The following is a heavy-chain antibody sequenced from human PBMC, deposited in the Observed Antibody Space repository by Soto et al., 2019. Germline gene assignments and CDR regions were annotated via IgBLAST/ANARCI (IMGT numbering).Heavy chain of an antibody. Sequence: ASVKVSCKASGDTFTTNYLHWVRQAPGQGLEWMGRINPNNGATLYAQEFQGRLILTTDPSTSTVYMDLNSVKSEDSAVYYCASRALWDLAVRGQGPTVPVSS. CDR2: INPNNGAT. D-gene: IGHD3-16*01. V-gene: IGHV1-46*01. CDR3: ASRALWDLAV. CDR1: GDTFTTNY. J-gene: IGHJ6*02.